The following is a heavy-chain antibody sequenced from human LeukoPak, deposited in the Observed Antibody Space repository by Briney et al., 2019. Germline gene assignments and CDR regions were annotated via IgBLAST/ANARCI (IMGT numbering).Heavy chain of an antibody. CDR1: GYTFTSYG. D-gene: IGHD6-6*01. V-gene: IGHV1-18*01. CDR2: ISAYNGNT. J-gene: IGHJ3*02. CDR3: ARCFLPSIAARPGAFDI. Sequence: GASVKVSCKASGYTFTSYGISWVRQAPGQGLEWMGWISAYNGNTNYAQKLQGRVTMTTDTSTSTAYMELRSLRSDDTAVYYCARCFLPSIAARPGAFDIWGQGTMVTVSS.